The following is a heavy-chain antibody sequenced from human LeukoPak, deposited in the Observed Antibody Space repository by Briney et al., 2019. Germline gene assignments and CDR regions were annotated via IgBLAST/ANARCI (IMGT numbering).Heavy chain of an antibody. CDR2: LIPIFGTT. Sequence: ASVKVSCKASGGAFSSYAISWVRQAPGQGLEWMGGLIPIFGTTNYAQKFQGRVTITADESTSTAYMELSSLRSEDTAVYFCARSGRTVTTHFDYWGQGTLVTVSS. J-gene: IGHJ4*02. CDR3: ARSGRTVTTHFDY. CDR1: GGAFSSYA. V-gene: IGHV1-69*13. D-gene: IGHD4-17*01.